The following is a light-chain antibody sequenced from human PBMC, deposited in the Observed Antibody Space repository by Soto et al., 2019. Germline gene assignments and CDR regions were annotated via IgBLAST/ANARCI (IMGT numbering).Light chain of an antibody. CDR2: DDT. CDR3: LVWDSDSDPSYV. Sequence: SYELTQPPSVSVAPGHTARITCGGNNIGAYSVYWYQQKSGQAPVLVVYDDTNRPSGIPGRFSGSNSGNTATLTISSVEAGDEAAYYCLVWDSDSDPSYVFGGGTKVTVL. V-gene: IGLV3-21*02. CDR1: NIGAYS. J-gene: IGLJ1*01.